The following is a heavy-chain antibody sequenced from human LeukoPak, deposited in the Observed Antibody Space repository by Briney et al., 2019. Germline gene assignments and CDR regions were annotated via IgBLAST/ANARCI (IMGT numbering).Heavy chain of an antibody. Sequence: SETLSLTCTVSGGSISSYYWSWIRQPPGKGLEWIGYIHYSGSTNYNPSLKSRVTISVDTSKNQFSLKLSSVTAADTAVYYCARDISSGYLDYWGQGTLVTVSS. J-gene: IGHJ4*02. V-gene: IGHV4-59*01. CDR1: GGSISSYY. CDR2: IHYSGST. CDR3: ARDISSGYLDY. D-gene: IGHD3-3*01.